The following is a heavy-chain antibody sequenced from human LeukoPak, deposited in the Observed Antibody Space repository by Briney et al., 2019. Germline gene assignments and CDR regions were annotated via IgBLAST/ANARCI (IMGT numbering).Heavy chain of an antibody. CDR3: ARDQGGIVLMVYAIDY. CDR2: INPTSGGT. D-gene: IGHD2-8*01. Sequence: ASVTVSCKASGYTFTGYYIHWVRQAPGQGLEWMGWINPTSGGTNYALKFQGRVTMTRDTSISTAYMELSRLTSDDTAVYYCARDQGGIVLMVYAIDYWGQGTLVTVSS. J-gene: IGHJ4*02. CDR1: GYTFTGYY. V-gene: IGHV1-2*02.